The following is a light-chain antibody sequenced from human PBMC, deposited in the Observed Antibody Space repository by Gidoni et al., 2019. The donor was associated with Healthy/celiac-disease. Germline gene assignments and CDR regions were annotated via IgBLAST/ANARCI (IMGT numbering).Light chain of an antibody. V-gene: IGKV1-33*01. CDR1: QDISNY. Sequence: MTQSPSSLSASVGDRVTITCQASQDISNYLNWYQQKPGKAPKLLIYDASNLETGVPSRFSGSGSGTDFTFTISSLQPEDIATYYCQQYDNIPFTFGGGTKVEIK. CDR2: DAS. CDR3: QQYDNIPFT. J-gene: IGKJ4*01.